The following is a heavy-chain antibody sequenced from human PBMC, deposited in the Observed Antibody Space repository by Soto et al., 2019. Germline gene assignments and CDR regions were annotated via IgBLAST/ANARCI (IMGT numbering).Heavy chain of an antibody. Sequence: SETLSLTCAVSGDSINNSYWSWIRQPPEKRLEWIGNIYYTGTTTYNPSLESRATMSVDTSKNQFSLKLNSVDAADTAVYYCAKYRRTEAEGFTLDYWGRGTLVTVSS. D-gene: IGHD6-13*01. V-gene: IGHV4-59*01. J-gene: IGHJ4*02. CDR1: GDSINNSY. CDR3: AKYRRTEAEGFTLDY. CDR2: IYYTGTT.